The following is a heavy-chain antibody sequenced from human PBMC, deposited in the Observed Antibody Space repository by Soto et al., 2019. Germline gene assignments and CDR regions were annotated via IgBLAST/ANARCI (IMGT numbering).Heavy chain of an antibody. V-gene: IGHV3-11*01. J-gene: IGHJ6*02. CDR1: GFTFRDYY. CDR2: ISSGGSST. Sequence: QVHLVESGGGLVKPGGSLTLSCEASGFTFRDYYMSWIRQAPGKGLEWVSYISSGGSSTFYTESVKGRFTISRDIAKSSLYLEMDDLKVEDTGVYFCARRGPIDNKLAVPDYFALDVWGQGTTVTVSS. CDR3: ARRGPIDNKLAVPDYFALDV. D-gene: IGHD4-17*01.